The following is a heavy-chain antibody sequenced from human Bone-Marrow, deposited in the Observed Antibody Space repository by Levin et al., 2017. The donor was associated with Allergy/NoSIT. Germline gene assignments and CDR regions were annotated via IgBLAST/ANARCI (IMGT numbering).Heavy chain of an antibody. D-gene: IGHD1-14*01. J-gene: IGHJ4*02. Sequence: SETLSLTCTVSGSSITSYFWTWIRQPAGKGVEWIGRIKSGGITNYNPSLKSRVTMSLDTSKNQLSVKLTSVTAADTAVYYCAREKESHHRSLDYWGQGILVTVSS. V-gene: IGHV4-4*07. CDR3: AREKESHHRSLDY. CDR1: GSSITSYF. CDR2: IKSGGIT.